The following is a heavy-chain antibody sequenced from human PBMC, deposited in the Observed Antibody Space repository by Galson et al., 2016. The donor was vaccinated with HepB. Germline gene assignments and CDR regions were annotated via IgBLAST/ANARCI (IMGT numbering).Heavy chain of an antibody. D-gene: IGHD3-10*01. CDR3: ARAPRARITMVRGIMGGYYFDY. V-gene: IGHV4-34*01. CDR1: GGSFSGYY. Sequence: SETLSLTCAVYGGSFSGYYWTWIRQPPGKGLEWIGEINQSGSTNYNPSLKSRVTISEDTSKNQFSLKLSSVTAADTAVYYCARAPRARITMVRGIMGGYYFDYWGQGTLVTVSS. CDR2: INQSGST. J-gene: IGHJ4*02.